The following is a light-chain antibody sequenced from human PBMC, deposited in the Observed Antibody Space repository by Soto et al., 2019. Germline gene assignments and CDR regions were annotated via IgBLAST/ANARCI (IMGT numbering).Light chain of an antibody. CDR2: EVS. CDR1: SSDVGSYNY. Sequence: QSALTQPASVSGSPGQSITISCTGTSSDVGSYNYVSWYQQHPGKAPKLIIYEVSDRPSGISSRFSGSKSGNTASLTISGLQTEDEADSYCSSYTSSSTLFGTGTKLTVL. J-gene: IGLJ1*01. V-gene: IGLV2-14*01. CDR3: SSYTSSSTL.